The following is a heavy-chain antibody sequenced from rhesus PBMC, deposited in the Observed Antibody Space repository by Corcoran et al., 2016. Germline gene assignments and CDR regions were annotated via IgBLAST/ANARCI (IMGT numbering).Heavy chain of an antibody. CDR3: AKEGSAYSWNYFHY. CDR1: GGSIRDSYR. D-gene: IGHD1-1*01. V-gene: IGHV4S10*01. CDR2: IYGRKTST. J-gene: IGHJ4*01. Sequence: QVQLQESGPGVVKPSETLSLTCAVSGGSIRDSYRWSWIRQTPGKGLEWIGYIYGRKTSTHDNPPLERRVTMSKDTSKNQCALNLSSVTAADTAVYYCAKEGSAYSWNYFHYWGQGVLVTVAS.